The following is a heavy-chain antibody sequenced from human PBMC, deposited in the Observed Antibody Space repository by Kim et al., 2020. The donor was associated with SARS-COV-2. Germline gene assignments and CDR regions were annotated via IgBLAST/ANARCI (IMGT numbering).Heavy chain of an antibody. V-gene: IGHV4-39*01. Sequence: SETLSLTCTVSGGSISSSSYYWGWIRQPPGKGLEWIGSIYYSGSTYYNPSLKSRVTISVDTSKNQFSLKLSSVTAADTAVYYCARHFTYYYDSSGYYYLTGGGHYYYGMDVWGQGTTVTVSS. J-gene: IGHJ6*02. CDR1: GGSISSSSYY. D-gene: IGHD3-22*01. CDR3: ARHFTYYYDSSGYYYLTGGGHYYYGMDV. CDR2: IYYSGST.